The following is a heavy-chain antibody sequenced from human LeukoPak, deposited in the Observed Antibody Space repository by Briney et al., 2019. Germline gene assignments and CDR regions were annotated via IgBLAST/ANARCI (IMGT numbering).Heavy chain of an antibody. CDR2: IKQDGREQ. D-gene: IGHD1-26*01. J-gene: IGHJ6*03. V-gene: IGHV3-7*01. CDR1: GFTFSNYW. Sequence: PGGSLRLSCAASGFTFSNYWMTWVRQAPGKGLEWVANIKQDGREQYYVDSVKGRFAISRDNAKNSLYLQMNSLRAEDTAAYYCARSINWSYVYYMDVWGKGTTVTVSS. CDR3: ARSINWSYVYYMDV.